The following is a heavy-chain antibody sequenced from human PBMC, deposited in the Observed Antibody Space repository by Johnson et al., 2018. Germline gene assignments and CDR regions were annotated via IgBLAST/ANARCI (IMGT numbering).Heavy chain of an antibody. D-gene: IGHD4-23*01. CDR1: GFTFSSYG. Sequence: QVQLVESGGGVVQXGRSLRLSCAASGFTFSSYGMHWVRQAPGKGLEWVAVLSYDGSNKYYADSVKGRFTISRDNSKNTLYLQMNSLRAEYTAVYYCAKATKTTVVTPKTPYYNYYDMDVWGKGTAVTVSS. V-gene: IGHV3-30*18. J-gene: IGHJ6*03. CDR2: LSYDGSNK. CDR3: AKATKTTVVTPKTPYYNYYDMDV.